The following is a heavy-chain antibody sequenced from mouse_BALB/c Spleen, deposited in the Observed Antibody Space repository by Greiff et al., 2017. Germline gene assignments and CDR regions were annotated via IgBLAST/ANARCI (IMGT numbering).Heavy chain of an antibody. D-gene: IGHD2-3*01. Sequence: QVQLQQSGAELVRPGSSVKISCKASGYAFSSYWMNWVKQRPGQGLEWIGQIYPGDGDTNYNGKFKGKATLTADKSSSTAYMQLSSLTSEDSAVYFCARSEDGYFWGQGTSVTVSS. CDR2: IYPGDGDT. J-gene: IGHJ4*01. CDR3: ARSEDGYF. CDR1: GYAFSSYW. V-gene: IGHV1-80*01.